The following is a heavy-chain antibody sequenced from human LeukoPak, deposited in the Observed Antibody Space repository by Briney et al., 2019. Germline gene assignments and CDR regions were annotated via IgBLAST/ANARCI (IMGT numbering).Heavy chain of an antibody. CDR1: GDSISSYY. J-gene: IGHJ4*01. V-gene: IGHV4-59*08. Sequence: SETLSLTCNVSGDSISSYYWSWIRQPPGKGLEWIGYIYHTGSTNYNPSLEGRVTISVDMSKNQFSLNLRSVTAADTAIYYCARRTRTASWYGGSIDYWGHGTQVTVSS. CDR3: ARRTRTASWYGGSIDY. D-gene: IGHD6-13*01. CDR2: IYHTGST.